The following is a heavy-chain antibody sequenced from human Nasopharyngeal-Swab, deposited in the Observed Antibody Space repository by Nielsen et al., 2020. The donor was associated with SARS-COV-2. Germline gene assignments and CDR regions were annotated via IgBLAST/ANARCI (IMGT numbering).Heavy chain of an antibody. CDR1: GFTVSSNY. CDR2: IYSGGST. J-gene: IGHJ4*02. V-gene: IGHV3-53*04. D-gene: IGHD2-8*01. Sequence: LSLTCAASGFTVSSNYMSWVRQAPGKGLEWVSVIYSGGSTYYADSVKGRFTISGHNSKNTLYLQMNSLRAEDTAVYYCARDSHKGTSWGQGTLVTVSS. CDR3: ARDSHKGTS.